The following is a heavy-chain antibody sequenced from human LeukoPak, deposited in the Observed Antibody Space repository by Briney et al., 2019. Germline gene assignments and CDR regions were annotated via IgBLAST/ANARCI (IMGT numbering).Heavy chain of an antibody. J-gene: IGHJ5*02. V-gene: IGHV4-39*01. CDR1: GGSISSSSYY. CDR3: ARGWLLWFGELLSPGWFDP. CDR2: IYYSGST. Sequence: SETLSLTCTVSGGSISSSSYYWGWIRQPPGKGLEWIGGIYYSGSTYYNPSLKSRVTISVDTSKNQFSLKLSSVTAADTAVYYCARGWLLWFGELLSPGWFDPWGQGTLVTVSS. D-gene: IGHD3-10*01.